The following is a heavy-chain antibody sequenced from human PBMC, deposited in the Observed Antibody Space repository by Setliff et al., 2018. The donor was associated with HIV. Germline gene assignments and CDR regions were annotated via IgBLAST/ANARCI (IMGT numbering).Heavy chain of an antibody. CDR1: GGSMNSSSYY. CDR2: IYYSGKT. J-gene: IGHJ4*02. Sequence: SETLSLTCTVSGGSMNSSSYYWGWIRQPPGKGLEWLGSIYYSGKTYDNPSLKSRVTISVDTSKNQFSLKLSSVTAADTAVYYCVRHESGRSSSWSNFDYWGQGTLVTVSS. D-gene: IGHD6-13*01. CDR3: VRHESGRSSSWSNFDY. V-gene: IGHV4-39*01.